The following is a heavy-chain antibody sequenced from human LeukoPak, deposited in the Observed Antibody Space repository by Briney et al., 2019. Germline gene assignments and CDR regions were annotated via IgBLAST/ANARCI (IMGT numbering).Heavy chain of an antibody. CDR3: ASLTAAAPYYYCYMDV. V-gene: IGHV3-48*03. CDR1: GFTFSSYE. J-gene: IGHJ6*03. Sequence: GGSLRPSCAASGFTFSSYEMNWVRQAPGKGLEWVSYISSSGSTIYYADSVKGRFTISRDNAKNSLYLQMNSLRAEDTAVYYCASLTAAAPYYYCYMDVWGKGTTVTVSS. CDR2: ISSSGSTI. D-gene: IGHD6-13*01.